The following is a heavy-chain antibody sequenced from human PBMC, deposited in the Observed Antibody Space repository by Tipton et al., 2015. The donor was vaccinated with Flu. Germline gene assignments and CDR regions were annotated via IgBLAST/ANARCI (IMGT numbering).Heavy chain of an antibody. CDR2: VRNRANSYTT. D-gene: IGHD1-1*01. CDR3: VRHADNWSYDH. J-gene: IGHJ4*02. V-gene: IGHV3-72*01. Sequence: SLRLSCEASGFTFSDHYMDWVRQAPGKGLEWVGRVRNRANSYTTEYAASVRGRFTISRDDSKNSLYLHMISLKTDDTAVYYCVRHADNWSYDHWGQGTLVTVSS. CDR1: GFTFSDHY.